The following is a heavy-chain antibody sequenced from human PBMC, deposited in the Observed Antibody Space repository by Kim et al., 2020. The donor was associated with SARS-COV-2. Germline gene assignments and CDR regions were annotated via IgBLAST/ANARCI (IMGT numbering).Heavy chain of an antibody. CDR3: ARVEGRDGYNYGFDY. J-gene: IGHJ4*02. D-gene: IGHD5-12*01. Sequence: SETLSLTCTVSGGSISSYYWSWIRQPPGKGLEWIGYIYYSGSTNYNPSLKSRVTISVDTSKNQFSLKLSSVTAADTAVYYCARVEGRDGYNYGFDYWGQGTLVTVSS. V-gene: IGHV4-59*01. CDR2: IYYSGST. CDR1: GGSISSYY.